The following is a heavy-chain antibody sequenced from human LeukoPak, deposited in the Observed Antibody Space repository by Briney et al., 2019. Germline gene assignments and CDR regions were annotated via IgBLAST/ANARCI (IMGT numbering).Heavy chain of an antibody. CDR1: GGSISSYY. V-gene: IGHV4-34*01. J-gene: IGHJ3*02. D-gene: IGHD3-10*01. CDR3: ARVRGYAFDI. CDR2: INHSGST. Sequence: PSETLSLTCTVSGGSISSYYWSWIRQPPGKGLEWIGEINHSGSTNYNPSLKSRVTISVDTSKNQFSLKLSSVTAADTAVYYCARVRGYAFDIWGQGTMVTVSS.